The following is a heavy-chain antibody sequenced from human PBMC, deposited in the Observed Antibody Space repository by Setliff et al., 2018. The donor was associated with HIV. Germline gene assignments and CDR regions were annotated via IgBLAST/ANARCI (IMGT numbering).Heavy chain of an antibody. Sequence: PGESLKLSCAASGFTFSNFWMDWVRQAPGKGLEWVATIKKDGSEMYYVDSVKGRFTISRDNARTSLYLEMSSLRVEDTAVYLCANLWEVGAWGQGTLVTVSS. V-gene: IGHV3-7*03. CDR1: GFTFSNFW. CDR3: ANLWEVGA. D-gene: IGHD1-26*01. J-gene: IGHJ5*02. CDR2: IKKDGSEM.